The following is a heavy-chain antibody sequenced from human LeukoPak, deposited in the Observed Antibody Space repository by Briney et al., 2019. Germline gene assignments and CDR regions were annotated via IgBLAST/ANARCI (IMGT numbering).Heavy chain of an antibody. D-gene: IGHD6-13*01. CDR1: GFTFSNAW. CDR2: IKSKTDGGTT. Sequence: KSGGSLRLSCAASGFTFSNAWMSWVRQAPGKGLEWVGRIKSKTDGGTTDYAAPVKGRFTISRDDSKNTLYLQMNSLKTEDTAVYYCTTGLLGIAAAGTARIDYWGQGTLVTVSS. J-gene: IGHJ4*02. V-gene: IGHV3-15*01. CDR3: TTGLLGIAAAGTARIDY.